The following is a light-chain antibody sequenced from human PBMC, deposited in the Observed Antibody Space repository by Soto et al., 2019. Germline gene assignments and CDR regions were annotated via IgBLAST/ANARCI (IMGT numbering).Light chain of an antibody. J-gene: IGKJ3*01. CDR3: LQHGIYPFS. V-gene: IGKV1-17*01. CDR1: QGINNL. Sequence: DLQMTQSPSSLSASVGDRVTITCRASQGINNLLGWYQQRPGTAPKRLIYAASSLEGGVPSRFSGSGSGTEFNLTISSLQPEDFSTYYCLQHGIYPFSFGPGTKVDVK. CDR2: AAS.